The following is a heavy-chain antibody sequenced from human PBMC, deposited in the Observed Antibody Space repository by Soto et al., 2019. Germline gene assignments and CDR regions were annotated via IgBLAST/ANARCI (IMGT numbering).Heavy chain of an antibody. CDR1: GFTFSSYG. J-gene: IGHJ6*02. V-gene: IGHV3-33*01. CDR3: ARDKRWSSSWYIGDYYYGMDV. Sequence: GGSLRLSCAASGFTFSSYGMHWVRQAPGKGLEWVAVIWYDGSNKYYADSVKGRFTISRDNSKNTLYLQMNSLRAEDTAVYYCARDKRWSSSWYIGDYYYGMDVWGQGTTVTVSS. CDR2: IWYDGSNK. D-gene: IGHD6-13*01.